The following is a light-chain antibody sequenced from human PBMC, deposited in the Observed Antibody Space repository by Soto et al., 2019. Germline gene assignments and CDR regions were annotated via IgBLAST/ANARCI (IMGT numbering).Light chain of an antibody. V-gene: IGKV2-24*01. CDR1: ESLVHSDGNTY. Sequence: DIVMTQTPLSSPVTLGQPASISCRSSESLVHSDGNTYLSWLHQRPGQPPRLLIYKISKRLPGVPERISGSGAGIEFTLKISRVEAEDVGIYYCMQATQFSWTFGQGTKVEI. CDR3: MQATQFSWT. J-gene: IGKJ1*01. CDR2: KIS.